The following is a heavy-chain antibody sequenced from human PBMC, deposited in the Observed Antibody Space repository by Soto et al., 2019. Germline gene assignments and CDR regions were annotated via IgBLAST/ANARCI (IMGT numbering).Heavy chain of an antibody. Sequence: ASVKVSCKASGYTFTSYAMHWVRQAPGQRLEWMGWINAGNGNTKYSQKFQGRVTITRDTSASTAYMELSSLRSEDTAVYYCARDRWGTTSFRGRHGMDVWGQGTTVTVSS. CDR2: INAGNGNT. CDR1: GYTFTSYA. CDR3: ARDRWGTTSFRGRHGMDV. J-gene: IGHJ6*02. D-gene: IGHD3-10*01. V-gene: IGHV1-3*01.